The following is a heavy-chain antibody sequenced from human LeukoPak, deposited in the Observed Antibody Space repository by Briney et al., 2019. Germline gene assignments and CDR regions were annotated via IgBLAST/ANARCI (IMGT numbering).Heavy chain of an antibody. Sequence: ASVKVSCKASGYTFTSYGISWVRQAPGQGLEWMGWISAYNGDTNYAQKLQDSVTMSTDTSTRTAYMELRSLRSDDTAVYYCASNTGSDSSGYAYWGQGTLVTVSS. J-gene: IGHJ4*02. V-gene: IGHV1-18*01. CDR2: ISAYNGDT. D-gene: IGHD3-22*01. CDR3: ASNTGSDSSGYAY. CDR1: GYTFTSYG.